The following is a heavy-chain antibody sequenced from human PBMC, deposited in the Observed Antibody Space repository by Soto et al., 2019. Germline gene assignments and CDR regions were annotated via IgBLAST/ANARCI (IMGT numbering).Heavy chain of an antibody. CDR3: ASHGITMVRGVREYGMDV. J-gene: IGHJ6*02. V-gene: IGHV3-48*02. CDR2: ISSSSSTI. CDR1: GFTFSSYS. D-gene: IGHD3-10*01. Sequence: GGSLRLSCAASGFTFSSYSMNWVRQAPGKGLEWVSYISSSSSTIYYADSVKGRFTISRDNAKNSLYLQMNSLRDEDTAVYYCASHGITMVRGVREYGMDVWGQGTTVTVSS.